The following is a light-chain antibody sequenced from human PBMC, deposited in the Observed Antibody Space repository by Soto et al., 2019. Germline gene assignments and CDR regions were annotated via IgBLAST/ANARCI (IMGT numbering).Light chain of an antibody. CDR3: QQCSDWPLFT. J-gene: IGKJ5*01. Sequence: EIVMTQSPATLSVSPGERVTLSCRASQSVSSYLAWYQHKPGQPPRLLIYGASTRATGIPARFSGSGSDTDFTLTISSLQSEDFAVYLCQQCSDWPLFTFGQGTRLEIK. CDR1: QSVSSY. V-gene: IGKV3-15*01. CDR2: GAS.